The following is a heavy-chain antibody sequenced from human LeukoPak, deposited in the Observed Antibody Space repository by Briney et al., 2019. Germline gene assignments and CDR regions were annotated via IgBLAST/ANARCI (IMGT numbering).Heavy chain of an antibody. J-gene: IGHJ4*02. CDR1: GGSISSYY. CDR2: IYYSGST. CDR3: ARQAQPVGDYYRSGFDY. Sequence: PSETLSLTCTVSGGSISSYYWSWIRQPPGNGLEWIGYIYYSGSTNYNPSLKSRVTISVDTPKNQFSLKLSSVTAADTAVYYCARQAQPVGDYYRSGFDYWGQGTLVTVSS. V-gene: IGHV4-59*08. D-gene: IGHD4-17*01.